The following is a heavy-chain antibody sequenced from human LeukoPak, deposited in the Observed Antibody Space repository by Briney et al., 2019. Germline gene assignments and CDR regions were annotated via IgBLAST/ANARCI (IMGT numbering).Heavy chain of an antibody. CDR1: GGTFSSYA. D-gene: IGHD3-10*01. CDR3: ARVYGSGSYYFPFEY. V-gene: IGHV1-69*13. Sequence: SVKVSCKASGGTFSSYAISWVRQAPGQGLEWMGGIIPIFGTANYAQKFQGRVTITADESTSTAYMELSSLRSEDTAVYYCARVYGSGSYYFPFEYWGQGTLVTVFS. CDR2: IIPIFGTA. J-gene: IGHJ4*02.